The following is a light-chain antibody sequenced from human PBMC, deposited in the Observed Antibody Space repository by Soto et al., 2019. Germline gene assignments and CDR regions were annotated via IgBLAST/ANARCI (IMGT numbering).Light chain of an antibody. CDR2: AAS. V-gene: IGKV1-12*01. CDR3: QQASSFPPT. J-gene: IGKJ5*01. CDR1: QDISSW. Sequence: DIQMTQSPSSVSASVGDRVTITCRASQDISSWLAWYQQKPGKAPKIMIYAASSVQGGVPSRFSGSGSGTEFTLTISSLQPEDFATYYCQQASSFPPTFGQGTRLDIK.